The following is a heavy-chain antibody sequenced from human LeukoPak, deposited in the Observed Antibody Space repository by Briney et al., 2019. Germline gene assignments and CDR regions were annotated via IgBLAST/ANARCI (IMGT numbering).Heavy chain of an antibody. CDR3: ARRRSSWYSD. Sequence: SETLSLTCAVYGGSFSGYYWSWIRQPPGKGLEWIGEINHSGSTNHNPSLKSRVTISVDTSKNQFSLKLSSVTAADTAVYYCARRRSSWYSDWGQGTLVTVSS. CDR1: GGSFSGYY. J-gene: IGHJ4*02. D-gene: IGHD6-13*01. V-gene: IGHV4-34*01. CDR2: INHSGST.